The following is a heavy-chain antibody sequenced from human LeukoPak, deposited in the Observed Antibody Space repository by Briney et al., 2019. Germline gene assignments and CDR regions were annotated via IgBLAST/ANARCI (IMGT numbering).Heavy chain of an antibody. CDR2: INQDGSDK. CDR3: ARDGGYSYGSDY. J-gene: IGHJ4*02. V-gene: IGHV3-7*01. CDR1: GFTFSSYW. Sequence: PGGSLRLSCAASGFTFSSYWMSWVRQAPGKGLAWVANINQDGSDKYYVDSEKGRFTISRDNAKNSLYLQMNSLRAEDTAVYYCARDGGYSYGSDYWGQGTLVTVSS. D-gene: IGHD5-18*01.